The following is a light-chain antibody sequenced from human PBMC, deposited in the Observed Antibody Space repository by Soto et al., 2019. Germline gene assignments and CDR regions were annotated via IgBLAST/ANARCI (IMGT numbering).Light chain of an antibody. V-gene: IGLV2-14*01. CDR3: SSYTSGSTSWV. J-gene: IGLJ3*02. CDR1: SSDIGGYKY. CDR2: EVS. Sequence: QSALTQPASVSGSPGQSITISCTGTSSDIGGYKYVSWYQQYPGKAPKLMIFEVSSRPSGVSNRFSGSKSGNTASLTISGLQAEDEADYYCSSYTSGSTSWVFGGGTQLTVL.